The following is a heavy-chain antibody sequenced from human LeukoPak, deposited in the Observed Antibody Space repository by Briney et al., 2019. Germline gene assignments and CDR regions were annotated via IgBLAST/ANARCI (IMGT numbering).Heavy chain of an antibody. Sequence: GGSLRLSCAASGFTFSSYAMSWVRQAPGKGLEWVSAINGSGGSTYYADSVKGRFTISRDNSKITLYLQMNSLRADDTAVYYCAKGDIVVVPAGNWFYPWGQGTLVTVS. CDR3: AKGDIVVVPAGNWFYP. CDR2: INGSGGST. J-gene: IGHJ5*02. V-gene: IGHV3-23*01. D-gene: IGHD2-2*01. CDR1: GFTFSSYA.